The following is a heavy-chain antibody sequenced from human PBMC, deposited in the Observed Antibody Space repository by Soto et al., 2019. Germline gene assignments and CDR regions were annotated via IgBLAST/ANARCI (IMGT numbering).Heavy chain of an antibody. CDR3: ARDRTTGTTAFGDYYYYGMDV. Sequence: GGSLRLSCAASGFTFSSYSMNWVRQAPGKGLEWVSYISSSSSTIYYADSVKGRFTISRDNAKNSLYLQMNSLRDEDTAVYYCARDRTTGTTAFGDYYYYGMDVWGQGTTVTVSS. J-gene: IGHJ6*02. D-gene: IGHD1-1*01. CDR1: GFTFSSYS. CDR2: ISSSSSTI. V-gene: IGHV3-48*02.